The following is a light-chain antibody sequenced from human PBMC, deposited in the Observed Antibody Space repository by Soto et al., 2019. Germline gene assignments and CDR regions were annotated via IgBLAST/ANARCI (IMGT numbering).Light chain of an antibody. CDR1: QSVSSSY. J-gene: IGKJ1*01. CDR2: GAS. V-gene: IGKV3-20*01. Sequence: EIVLTQSPVTLSLSPGERATLSCRASQSVSSSYLAWYQQKPGQAPRLLIYGASGRATGIPDRFSGSGSGTDFTLTISRLEPEDFAVYYCQQYGSLSWTFGQGTKVDIK. CDR3: QQYGSLSWT.